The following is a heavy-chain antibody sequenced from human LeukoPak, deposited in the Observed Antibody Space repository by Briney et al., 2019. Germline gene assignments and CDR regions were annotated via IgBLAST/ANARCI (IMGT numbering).Heavy chain of an antibody. CDR3: ASPLPPIKQWPVN. V-gene: IGHV1-2*06. J-gene: IGHJ4*02. CDR2: INPNSGGT. D-gene: IGHD6-19*01. Sequence: RINPNSGGTNYAQKFQGRVTMTRDTSISTAYMELSRLRSDDTAVYYCASPLPPIKQWPVNWGQGTLVTVSS.